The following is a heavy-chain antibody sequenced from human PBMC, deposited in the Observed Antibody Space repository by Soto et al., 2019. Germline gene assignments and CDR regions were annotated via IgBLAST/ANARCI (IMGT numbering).Heavy chain of an antibody. CDR3: ARASPVVTDV. D-gene: IGHD5-18*01. J-gene: IGHJ6*02. Sequence: QVQLQESGPGLVKPSQTLSLTCTVSGGSIRRGDYYWSWIRQPPGKGLEWIGYIYYSGSTYYNPSLMIRVTISVDTSKNQFSLKLTSVTDADTAVYYCARASPVVTDVWGPGTTITVSS. V-gene: IGHV4-30-4*01. CDR1: GGSIRRGDYY. CDR2: IYYSGST.